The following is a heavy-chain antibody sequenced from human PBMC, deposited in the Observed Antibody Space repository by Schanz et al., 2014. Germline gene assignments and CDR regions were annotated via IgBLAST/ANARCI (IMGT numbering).Heavy chain of an antibody. CDR1: GYTFTSYG. V-gene: IGHV1-18*04. J-gene: IGHJ1*01. CDR2: ISGSNGNT. CDR3: AGATYSSSWYGGSEYFQH. Sequence: QVQLVQSGAEVKKPGASVKVSCKTSGYTFTSYGISWVRQAPGQGLEWMGWISGSNGNTHYAQRLQGRVTMTTDTSTSTAYMELRSLRSDDTAVYYCAGATYSSSWYGGSEYFQHWGQGTLVTVSS. D-gene: IGHD6-13*01.